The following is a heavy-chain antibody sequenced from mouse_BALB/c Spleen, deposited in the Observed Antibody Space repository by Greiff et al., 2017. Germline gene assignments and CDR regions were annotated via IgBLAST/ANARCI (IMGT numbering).Heavy chain of an antibody. Sequence: VHLVESGPGLVAPSQSLSITCTVSGFSLTSYGVHWVRQPPGKGLEWLGVIWAGGSTNYNSALMSRLSISKDNSKSQVFLKMNSLQTDDTAMYYCARGDDYGFAYWGQGTLVTVSA. CDR1: GFSLTSYG. V-gene: IGHV2-9*02. D-gene: IGHD2-4*01. CDR2: IWAGGST. J-gene: IGHJ3*01. CDR3: ARGDDYGFAY.